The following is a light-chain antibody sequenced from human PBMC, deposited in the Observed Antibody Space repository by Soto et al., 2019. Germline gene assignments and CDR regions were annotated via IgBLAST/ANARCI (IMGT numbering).Light chain of an antibody. V-gene: IGKV2-28*01. CDR3: LQALQFPRT. Sequence: DIVMTQSPLSLPVTPGESASISCRSSQSLLHSNGDNNLDWYLQKPGQSPQLLIYLGSYRASGVLDRFSGSGSGTDFTLNISKVEAEDVGVYYCLQALQFPRTFGQGPSWRSN. CDR2: LGS. J-gene: IGKJ2*02. CDR1: QSLLHSNGDNN.